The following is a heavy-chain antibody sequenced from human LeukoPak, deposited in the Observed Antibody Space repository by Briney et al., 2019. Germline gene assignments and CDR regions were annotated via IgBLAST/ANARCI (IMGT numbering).Heavy chain of an antibody. V-gene: IGHV4-59*08. Sequence: SETLSLTCTVSGASVSSGYYWSWIRQPPGKELEWIAYIYHTGSTDSNPSLKSRVTISLDTSKNRFSLKLSSVTAADTAVYYCARRWVYDKRAFDAWGQGTMVTVSS. D-gene: IGHD3-16*01. CDR1: GASVSSGYY. CDR3: ARRWVYDKRAFDA. J-gene: IGHJ3*01. CDR2: IYHTGST.